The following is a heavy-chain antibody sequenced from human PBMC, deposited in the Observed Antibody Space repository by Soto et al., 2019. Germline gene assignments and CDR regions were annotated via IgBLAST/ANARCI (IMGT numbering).Heavy chain of an antibody. V-gene: IGHV1-18*01. CDR2: ISAYNGNT. Sequence: ASVKVSCKASGYTFTSYGISWVRQAPGRGLEWMGWISAYNGNTNYAQKLQGRVTITTDTSTSTAYMELRSLRSDDTAVYYCARYIVLVPAAIQTPTYYYYYYGMDVWGQGTTVTV. CDR3: ARYIVLVPAAIQTPTYYYYYYGMDV. CDR1: GYTFTSYG. D-gene: IGHD2-2*01. J-gene: IGHJ6*02.